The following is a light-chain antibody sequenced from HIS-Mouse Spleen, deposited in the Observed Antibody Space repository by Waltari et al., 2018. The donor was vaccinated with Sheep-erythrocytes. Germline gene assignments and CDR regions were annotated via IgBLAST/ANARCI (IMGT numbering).Light chain of an antibody. CDR2: DGS. CDR3: CSYAGSYNHV. J-gene: IGLJ1*01. V-gene: IGLV2-11*01. CDR1: SSYVGGYNY. Sequence: QSALTQPRSVSGSPGPSVTISCTGTSSYVGGYNYVSWYQQHPGKAPKLMIYDGSKRPSGVPDRFSGSKSGNTASLTISGLQAEDEADYYCCSYAGSYNHVFATGTKVTVL.